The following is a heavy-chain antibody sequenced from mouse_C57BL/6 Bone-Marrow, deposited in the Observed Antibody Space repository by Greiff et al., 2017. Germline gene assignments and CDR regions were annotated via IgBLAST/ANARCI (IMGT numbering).Heavy chain of an antibody. CDR2: IYPRSGNT. CDR3: ARLGYPGLVAY. V-gene: IGHV1-81*01. J-gene: IGHJ3*01. Sequence: QVQLQQSGAELARPGASVKLSCKASGYTFTSYGISWVKQRTGQGLEWIGEIYPRSGNTYYNEKFKGKATLTSDKSSSTAYMELRSLTSEDSAVYFCARLGYPGLVAYWGQGTLVTVSA. CDR1: GYTFTSYG. D-gene: IGHD3-1*01.